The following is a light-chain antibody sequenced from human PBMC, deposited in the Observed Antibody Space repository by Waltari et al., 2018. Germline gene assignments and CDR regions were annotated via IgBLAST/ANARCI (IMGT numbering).Light chain of an antibody. CDR3: QSYDTSLSVV. Sequence: QAVLTQPPSVSGAPGQRVTISCTGSSSNIGAGYDVHWYQQVPRRAPKLLIYVNNKRPAGVPDRFFGSTSGTSASLAITGLQADDEADYYCQSYDTSLSVVFGGGTKLTVL. CDR1: SSNIGAGYD. J-gene: IGLJ3*02. CDR2: VNN. V-gene: IGLV1-40*01.